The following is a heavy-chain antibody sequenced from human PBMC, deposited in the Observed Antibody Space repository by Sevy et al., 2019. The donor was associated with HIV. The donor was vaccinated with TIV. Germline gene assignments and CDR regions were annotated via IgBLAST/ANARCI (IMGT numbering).Heavy chain of an antibody. CDR1: GGSISSEDYY. CDR3: ARDLFSGGNAVYGY. J-gene: IGHJ4*02. CDR2: IYYSGST. V-gene: IGHV4-39*02. D-gene: IGHD2-15*01. Sequence: SETLSLTCTVSGGSISSEDYYWGWIRQPPGKGLDWIGSIYYSGSTYYNPSLKSRVTISVDTSKNQFSLKLRSVTAADTAMYYCARDLFSGGNAVYGYWGQGTLVTVSS.